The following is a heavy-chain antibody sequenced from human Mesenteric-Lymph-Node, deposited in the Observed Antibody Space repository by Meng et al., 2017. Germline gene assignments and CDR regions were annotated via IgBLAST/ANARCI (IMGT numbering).Heavy chain of an antibody. V-gene: IGHV4-34*01. J-gene: IGHJ4*02. CDR2: INHSGST. D-gene: IGHD3-3*01. CDR3: ARRGFLEWFQYYFDY. CDR1: GGSFSGYY. Sequence: QVELQQWGEGLLNPSETRSLTCAVYGGSFSGYYWSWIRQPPGKGLEWIGEINHSGSTNYNPSLKSRVTISVDTSKNQFSLKLSSVTAADTAVYYCARRGFLEWFQYYFDYWGQGTLVTVSS.